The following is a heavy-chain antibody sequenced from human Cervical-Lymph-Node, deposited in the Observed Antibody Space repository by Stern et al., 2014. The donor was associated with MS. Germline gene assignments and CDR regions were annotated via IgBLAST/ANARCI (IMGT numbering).Heavy chain of an antibody. V-gene: IGHV1-69*01. D-gene: IGHD6-13*01. CDR2: IFPVFGTP. CDR3: ALSSETSDRWYSLGYDL. Sequence: QMQLVKSGAEVTKPGSSVKVSCKASGGTLSKFPSSWVRQAPGQGLEWLGGIFPVFGTPTYAQEFRGRVTITADVSASTVYMELSSLRSDDTAVYYCALSSETSDRWYSLGYDLWGQGTLVTVSS. CDR1: GGTLSKFP. J-gene: IGHJ5*02.